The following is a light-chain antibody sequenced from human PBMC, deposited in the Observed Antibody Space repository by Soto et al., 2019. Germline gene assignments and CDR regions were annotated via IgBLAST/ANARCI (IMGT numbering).Light chain of an antibody. CDR3: ASWDDSLNGVV. CDR2: NNN. V-gene: IGLV1-44*01. J-gene: IGLJ2*01. CDR1: TSNIGSNA. Sequence: QSVLTQSPSASGTPGQRVTISCSGSTSNIGSNAVNWYQQLPGTAPKLLIYNNNQRPSGVPDRFSGSKSGTSASLSISGLQSDDESDYYCASWDDSLNGVVFGGGTKLPVL.